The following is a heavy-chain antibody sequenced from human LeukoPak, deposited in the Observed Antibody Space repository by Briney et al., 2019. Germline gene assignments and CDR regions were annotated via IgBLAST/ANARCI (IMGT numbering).Heavy chain of an antibody. J-gene: IGHJ6*02. Sequence: GGSLRLSCAASGVTFSSYAMNWVRQAPGKGLEWVAVISYDGSNKYYADSVKGRFTISRDNSKNTLYLQMNSLRAEDTAVYYCARDTDGELLDYYYGMDVWGQGTTVTVSS. V-gene: IGHV3-30-3*01. CDR3: ARDTDGELLDYYYGMDV. D-gene: IGHD3-10*01. CDR2: ISYDGSNK. CDR1: GVTFSSYA.